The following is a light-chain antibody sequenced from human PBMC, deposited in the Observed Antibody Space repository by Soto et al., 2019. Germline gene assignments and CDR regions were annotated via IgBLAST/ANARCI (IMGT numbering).Light chain of an antibody. Sequence: EIVLTQSPSTLSLSPGERATLSCRASQSVSSYLAWYQQKPGQAPRLLIYDASNRATGIPARFSGSGSGTDFTLTISSLEPEDFAVYYCRQRSNLSPLTFGGGTKVEIK. CDR1: QSVSSY. J-gene: IGKJ4*01. V-gene: IGKV3-11*01. CDR3: RQRSNLSPLT. CDR2: DAS.